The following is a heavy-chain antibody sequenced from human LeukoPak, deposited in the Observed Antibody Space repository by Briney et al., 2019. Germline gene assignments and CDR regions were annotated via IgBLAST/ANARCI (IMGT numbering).Heavy chain of an antibody. V-gene: IGHV4-61*02. D-gene: IGHD3-16*02. CDR2: IYASGRT. J-gene: IGHJ4*02. CDR3: AKDGDDVDLWGSFRGPSV. CDR1: GGSISGGTSY. Sequence: SETLSLTCTVSGGSISGGTSYWSWIRQPAGKGLEWIGRIYASGRTNYNPSLESRVTISVDTSKDQFSLQMNSMSAADTAVYYCAKDGDDVDLWGSFRGPSVWGQGVLVTVSS.